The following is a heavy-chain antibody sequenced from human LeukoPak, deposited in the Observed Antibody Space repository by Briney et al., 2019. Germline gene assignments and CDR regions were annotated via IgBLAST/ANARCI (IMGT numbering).Heavy chain of an antibody. D-gene: IGHD3-22*01. CDR2: IIPIFGTA. J-gene: IGHJ6*02. Sequence: GASVKVSCKASGGTFSSYAISWVRQAPGQGLEWMGGIIPIFGTANYAQKFQGRVTITADESTSTAYMELSSLRSEDTAVYYCARVATMIVVVTHPYYYYGMDVWGQGTTVTVSS. V-gene: IGHV1-69*13. CDR3: ARVATMIVVVTHPYYYYGMDV. CDR1: GGTFSSYA.